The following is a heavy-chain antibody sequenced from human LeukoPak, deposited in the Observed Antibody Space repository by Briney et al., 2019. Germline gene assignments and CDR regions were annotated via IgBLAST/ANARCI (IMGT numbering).Heavy chain of an antibody. CDR1: GFTFSDYF. V-gene: IGHV3-11*04. Sequence: PGGSLRLSCAASGFTFSDYFMSWIRQAPGKGLEWLSYISIRGSTIYYADSVKGRFTISRDNAKNSLYLQMNSLRAEDTAVYYCAREEAARPFYYYYFMDVWGKGTTVTVSS. CDR3: AREEAARPFYYYYFMDV. D-gene: IGHD6-6*01. J-gene: IGHJ6*03. CDR2: ISIRGSTI.